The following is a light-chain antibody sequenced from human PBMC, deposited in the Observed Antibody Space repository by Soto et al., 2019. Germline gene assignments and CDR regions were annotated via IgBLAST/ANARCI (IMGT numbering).Light chain of an antibody. CDR1: QSVSSD. CDR3: QHYHGWPFT. CDR2: GAS. J-gene: IGKJ2*01. V-gene: IGKV3-15*01. Sequence: EILMTQSPATLSVSSGERATLSCRASQSVSSDLAWYQHHPGQAPRLLIYGASTRVTGTPPRFSGSGSRTEFTLTITSLQAEDFAVYYCQHYHGWPFTFGQGTKLEMK.